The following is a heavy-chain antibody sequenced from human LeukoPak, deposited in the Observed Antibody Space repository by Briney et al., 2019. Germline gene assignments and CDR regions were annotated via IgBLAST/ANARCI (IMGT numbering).Heavy chain of an antibody. CDR1: GFTFSSYG. D-gene: IGHD3-22*01. CDR2: ISGSGGST. Sequence: GGSLRLSCAASGFTFSSYGMHWVRQAPGKGLEWVSAISGSGGSTYYADSVKGRFTISRDNSKNTLYLQMNSLRAEDTAVYYCAKVGHYYYYYYYMDVWGKGTTVTVSS. J-gene: IGHJ6*03. V-gene: IGHV3-23*01. CDR3: AKVGHYYYYYYYMDV.